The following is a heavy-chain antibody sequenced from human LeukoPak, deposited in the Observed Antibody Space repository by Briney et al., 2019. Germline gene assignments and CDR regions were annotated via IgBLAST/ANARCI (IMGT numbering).Heavy chain of an antibody. D-gene: IGHD3-10*01. CDR1: GFTFSSYA. CDR2: ISTNGGST. CDR3: ARERGRGVISPYFDY. V-gene: IGHV3-23*01. Sequence: GGSLRLSCAASGFTFSSYAMSWVRQAPGEGLEWVSAISTNGGSTYFADSVKGRFTITRDNSKNTLSLEMNSLRPEDTAVYYCARERGRGVISPYFDYWGQGALVTVSS. J-gene: IGHJ4*02.